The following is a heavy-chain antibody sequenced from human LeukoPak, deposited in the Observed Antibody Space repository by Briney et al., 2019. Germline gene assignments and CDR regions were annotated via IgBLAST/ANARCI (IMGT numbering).Heavy chain of an antibody. J-gene: IGHJ4*02. D-gene: IGHD4-17*01. Sequence: ASVKVSCKASGYTFTGYYMHWVRQAPGRGLEWMGRINPNSGGTNYAQKFQGRVTMTRDASISTAYMELSRLRSDDTAVYYCARDQSYGDYGDYWGQGTLVTVSS. CDR3: ARDQSYGDYGDY. CDR1: GYTFTGYY. V-gene: IGHV1-2*06. CDR2: INPNSGGT.